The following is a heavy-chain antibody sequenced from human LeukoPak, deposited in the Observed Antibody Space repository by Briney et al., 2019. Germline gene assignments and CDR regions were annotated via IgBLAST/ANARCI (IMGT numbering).Heavy chain of an antibody. Sequence: PSETLSLTCTVSGGSISSYYWSWIRQPPGKGLEWIGYIYYSGSTNYNPSLKSRVTISVDTSKNQFSLKLSSVTAADTAVYYCARAKYPGYLTYFDYWGQGTLVTVSS. D-gene: IGHD5-18*01. V-gene: IGHV4-59*01. J-gene: IGHJ4*02. CDR1: GGSISSYY. CDR2: IYYSGST. CDR3: ARAKYPGYLTYFDY.